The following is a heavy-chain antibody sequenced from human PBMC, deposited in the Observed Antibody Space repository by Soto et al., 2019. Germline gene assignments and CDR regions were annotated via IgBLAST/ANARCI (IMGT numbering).Heavy chain of an antibody. CDR3: AREGKPYSSSRTGAFDI. Sequence: QVQLQQSGPGLVKPSQTLSLTCAISGDSVSSNSAAWNWIMQSPSRGLEWLGRTYYRSKWYNDYAVSVKSRITINPDTSKKQFSRQLNSVTPEDTAVYYCAREGKPYSSSRTGAFDIWGQGTMVTVSS. CDR1: GDSVSSNSAA. J-gene: IGHJ3*02. D-gene: IGHD6-13*01. CDR2: TYYRSKWYN. V-gene: IGHV6-1*01.